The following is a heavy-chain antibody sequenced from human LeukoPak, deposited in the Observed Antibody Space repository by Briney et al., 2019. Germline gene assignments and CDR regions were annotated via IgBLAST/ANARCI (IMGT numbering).Heavy chain of an antibody. V-gene: IGHV3-21*01. CDR2: ISSRSSYI. Sequence: GSSLRLSCAASGFTFSSYSMNWVRQAPGKGLEWVSSISSRSSYIYYADSVKGRFTISRDNAKNSLYLQMNSLRAEDTAVYYCARIEGGYWGQGTLVTVSS. J-gene: IGHJ4*02. D-gene: IGHD3-16*01. CDR1: GFTFSSYS. CDR3: ARIEGGY.